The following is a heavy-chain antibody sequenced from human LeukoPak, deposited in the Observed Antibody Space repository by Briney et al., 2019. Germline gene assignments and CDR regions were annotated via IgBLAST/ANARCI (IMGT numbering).Heavy chain of an antibody. CDR1: GFTVSSNY. V-gene: IGHV3-7*01. J-gene: IGHJ4*02. CDR3: SGGTYADY. CDR2: IGQDGSEK. D-gene: IGHD3-16*01. Sequence: PGGSLRLSCAASGFTVSSNYMSWVRQAPGEGLEWVANIGQDGSEKHYVDSVKGRFTISRDNAKNSLYLQMNSLRAEDTAVYYCSGGTYADYWGQGTLVTVSS.